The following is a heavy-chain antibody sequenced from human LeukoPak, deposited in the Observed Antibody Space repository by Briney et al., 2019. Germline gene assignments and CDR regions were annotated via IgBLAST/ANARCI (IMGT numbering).Heavy chain of an antibody. V-gene: IGHV5-51*01. D-gene: IGHD6-19*01. CDR1: GYSLTTYW. CDR2: IYPGDSDT. Sequence: GESLQISCKGSGYSLTTYWIAWVRQLPGKGLGWMGIIYPGDSDTRYSPSFQGQVTISADKSISTAYLHWSSLKASDTAMYYCARQGYGYSSGLYWGQGTLLTVSS. CDR3: ARQGYGYSSGLY. J-gene: IGHJ4*02.